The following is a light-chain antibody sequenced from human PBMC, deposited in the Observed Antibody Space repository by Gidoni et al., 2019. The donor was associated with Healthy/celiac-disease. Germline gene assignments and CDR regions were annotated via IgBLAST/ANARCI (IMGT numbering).Light chain of an antibody. CDR1: SSDVGSNNL. V-gene: IGLV2-23*03. Sequence: QSALTQPASVAGSPGQSITISCTGTSSDVGSNNLVSWYQQHPGKAHKLMIYEGSKRPSGVSNRFSGSKSGNTASLPISGLQAEDEADYYCCSYAGSSTFLFGGGTKLTVL. CDR3: CSYAGSSTFL. CDR2: EGS. J-gene: IGLJ2*01.